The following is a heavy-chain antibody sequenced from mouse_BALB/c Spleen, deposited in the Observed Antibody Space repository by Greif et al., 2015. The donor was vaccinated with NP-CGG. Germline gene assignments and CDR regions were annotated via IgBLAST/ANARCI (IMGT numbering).Heavy chain of an antibody. D-gene: IGHD2-3*01. Sequence: DVKLVESGGGLVQPGGSMKLSCAASGFTFSNYWMNCVRQSPEKGLEWLAENSLKYNNYATHYAESVKVRFTIVSDESKSRVCLPMNNVRAEGTGILFWSYDGFALFSYWGQGTLVTVSA. J-gene: IGHJ3*01. CDR1: GFTFSNYW. V-gene: IGHV6-6*02. CDR2: NSLKYNNYAT. CDR3: SYDGFALFSY.